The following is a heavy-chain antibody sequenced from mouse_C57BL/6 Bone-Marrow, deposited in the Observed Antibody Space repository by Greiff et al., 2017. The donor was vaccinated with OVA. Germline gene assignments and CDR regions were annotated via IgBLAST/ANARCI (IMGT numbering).Heavy chain of an antibody. D-gene: IGHD2-5*01. CDR2: IYPGSGST. J-gene: IGHJ3*01. V-gene: IGHV1-55*01. CDR1: GYTFTSYW. Sequence: VQLQQPGAELVKPGASVKLSCKASGYTFTSYWMHWVKQRPGQGLEWIGDIYPGSGSTNYNEKFKSKATLTVDTSSSTAYMQLSSLTSEDSAVYYCAREKAYYSNYGFAYWGQGTLVTVSA. CDR3: AREKAYYSNYGFAY.